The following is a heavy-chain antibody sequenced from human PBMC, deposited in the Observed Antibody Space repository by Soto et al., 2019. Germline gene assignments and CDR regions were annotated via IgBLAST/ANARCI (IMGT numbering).Heavy chain of an antibody. J-gene: IGHJ4*02. V-gene: IGHV3-7*01. Sequence: EVQLVESGGGLVQPGGSLRLSCAASGFTFSTYWMSWVRQAPGKGLEWVANIKQDGSEIYSVDSVKGRFTISRDNAKNSLYLQMNGLRAEDTAVYYCARGTRARNVGYFDYWGQGSRVTVSS. CDR2: IKQDGSEI. CDR3: ARGTRARNVGYFDY. CDR1: GFTFSTYW.